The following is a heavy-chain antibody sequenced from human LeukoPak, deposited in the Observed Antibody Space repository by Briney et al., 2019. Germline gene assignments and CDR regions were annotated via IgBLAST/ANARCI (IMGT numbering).Heavy chain of an antibody. D-gene: IGHD3-10*01. CDR1: GGSISSSRYY. Sequence: TSETLSLTCTVSGGSISSSRYYWGWIRQPPGKGLDWIGSIYTSGSTNYNPSLKSRVTMSVDTSKNQFSLKLSSVTAADTAVYYCARDLSLSPRGSGSSGHFDYWGQGTLVTVSS. J-gene: IGHJ4*02. CDR3: ARDLSLSPRGSGSSGHFDY. V-gene: IGHV4-39*07. CDR2: IYTSGST.